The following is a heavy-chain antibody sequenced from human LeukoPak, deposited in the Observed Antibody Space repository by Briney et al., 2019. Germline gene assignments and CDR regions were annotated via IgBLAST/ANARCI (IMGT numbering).Heavy chain of an antibody. CDR2: ISGSGGST. D-gene: IGHD6-6*01. CDR1: GFTFSSYA. J-gene: IGHJ4*02. Sequence: GALRLSCAASGFTFSSYAMSWVRQAPGKGLEWVSAISGSGGSTYYADSVKGRFTISRDNSKNTLYLQMNSLRAEDTAVYYCAKGYSSSQEFDYWGQGTLVTVSS. V-gene: IGHV3-23*01. CDR3: AKGYSSSQEFDY.